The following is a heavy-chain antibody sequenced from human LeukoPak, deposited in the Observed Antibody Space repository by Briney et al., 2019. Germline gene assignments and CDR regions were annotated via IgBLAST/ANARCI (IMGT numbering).Heavy chain of an antibody. D-gene: IGHD6-19*01. V-gene: IGHV1-69*01. CDR1: GGTFSSYA. Sequence: GSSVKVSCKVSGGTFSSYAMSWVRQAPGQGLEWMGGIIPIFGTANYAQKFQGRVTITADDSTTTAYMELSSLRFEDTAVYYCARPARGFSTDWLEYFQHWGQGTLVTVSS. CDR2: IIPIFGTA. CDR3: ARPARGFSTDWLEYFQH. J-gene: IGHJ1*01.